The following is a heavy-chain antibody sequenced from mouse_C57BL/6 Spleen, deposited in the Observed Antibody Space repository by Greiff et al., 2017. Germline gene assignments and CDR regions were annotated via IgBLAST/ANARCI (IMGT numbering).Heavy chain of an antibody. D-gene: IGHD2-1*01. CDR3: VRSYGNTLGFDY. Sequence: EVQLQESGGGLVQPKGSLKLSCAASGFSFNTYAMNWVRQAPGKGLEWVARIRSKSNNYATYYADSVKDRFTISRDDSESMLYLQMNNLKTEDTAMYYCVRSYGNTLGFDYWGQGTTLTVSS. J-gene: IGHJ2*01. CDR1: GFSFNTYA. V-gene: IGHV10-1*01. CDR2: IRSKSNNYAT.